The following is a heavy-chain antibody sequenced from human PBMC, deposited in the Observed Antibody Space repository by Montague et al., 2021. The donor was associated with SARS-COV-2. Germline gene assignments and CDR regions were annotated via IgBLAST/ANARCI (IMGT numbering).Heavy chain of an antibody. CDR1: GGSISSGNYY. CDR2: ADTSGNT. CDR3: ASEVVIGWLSYFDI. V-gene: IGHV4-61*02. D-gene: IGHD3-22*01. Sequence: TLSLTCTVSGGSISSGNYYWSRVRQPAGKGLEWNGRADTSGNTTYNPYTGSRMTISTDTSANQFSLNLRSVTAADTAVYFCASEVVIGWLSYFDIWGQGALVAVSS. J-gene: IGHJ4*02.